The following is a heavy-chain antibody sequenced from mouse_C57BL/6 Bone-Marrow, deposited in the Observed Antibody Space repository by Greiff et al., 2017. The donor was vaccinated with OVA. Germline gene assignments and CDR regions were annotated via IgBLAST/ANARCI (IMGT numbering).Heavy chain of an antibody. J-gene: IGHJ3*01. Sequence: VQLQQSGAELVTPGASVTLSCTSSGFNIKTYYMHWVKPRTEQGLDWIGRLYPEIGEPNYTQKFQGKATITADTSSKTAYLQLSSLTSEDTAVYYCARSRTTVVDAYWGQGTLVTVSA. CDR1: GFNIKTYY. CDR3: ARSRTTVVDAY. CDR2: LYPEIGEP. D-gene: IGHD1-1*01. V-gene: IGHV14-2*01.